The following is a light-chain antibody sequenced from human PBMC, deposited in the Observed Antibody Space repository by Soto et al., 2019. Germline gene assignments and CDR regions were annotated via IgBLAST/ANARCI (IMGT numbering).Light chain of an antibody. V-gene: IGKV3-11*01. CDR2: DAS. J-gene: IGKJ5*01. Sequence: TVSPPSPGTLPFSPVQRAPLSCRASQSVSSYLAWYQQRPGQAPRLLIYDASNRATGIPARFSGSGSGTDFTLTISSLEAEDFAIYYCQQRSNWPPITFGQGTRLEIK. CDR1: QSVSSY. CDR3: QQRSNWPPIT.